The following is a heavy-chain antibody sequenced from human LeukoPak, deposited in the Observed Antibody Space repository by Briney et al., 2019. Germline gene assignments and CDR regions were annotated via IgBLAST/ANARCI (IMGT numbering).Heavy chain of an antibody. CDR2: ISAYNGNT. J-gene: IGHJ4*02. V-gene: IGHV1-18*01. CDR1: GGTFSSYA. D-gene: IGHD2-15*01. Sequence: ASVKVSCKASGGTFSSYAISWVRQAPGQGLEWMGWISAYNGNTNYAQKLQGRVTMTTDTSRSTAYMELSSLRSEDTAVYYCAREGAVVVVAAVLDYWGQGTLVTVSS. CDR3: AREGAVVVVAAVLDY.